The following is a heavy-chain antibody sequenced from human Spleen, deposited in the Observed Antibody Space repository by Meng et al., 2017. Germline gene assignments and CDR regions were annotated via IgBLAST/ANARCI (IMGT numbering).Heavy chain of an antibody. D-gene: IGHD4-11*01. CDR3: ARGPTTMAHDFDY. Sequence: QGRLQQVGAGLLKPSETLSLTCVVSGGSFSDYYWSWIRQPPGKGLEWIGEINHSGSTNYNPSLESRATISVDTSQNNLSLKLSSVTAADSAVYYCARGPTTMAHDFDYWGQGTLVTVSS. J-gene: IGHJ4*02. V-gene: IGHV4-34*01. CDR1: GGSFSDYY. CDR2: INHSGST.